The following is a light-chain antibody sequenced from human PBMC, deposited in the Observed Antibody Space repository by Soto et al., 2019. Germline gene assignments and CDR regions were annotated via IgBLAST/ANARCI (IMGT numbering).Light chain of an antibody. CDR2: EVS. CDR3: SSCRGITALV. V-gene: IGLV2-14*03. CDR1: SSDGGGYNF. J-gene: IGLJ3*02. Sequence: QSALTQPASVSGSPGQSITISCTGTSSDGGGYNFVSWYQQRPGKAPKLMIYEVSNRPSGVSNRFSGSKSGNTASLTISGLQVEDEADYYCSSCRGITALVFGGGTKVTVL.